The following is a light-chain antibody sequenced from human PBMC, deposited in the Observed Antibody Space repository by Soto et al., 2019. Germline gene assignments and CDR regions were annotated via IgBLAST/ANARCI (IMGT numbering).Light chain of an antibody. CDR3: LVWDDSLNGYV. Sequence: QSVLTQPPSASGTPGQRVTISCSGSSSNIGSNSVNWYQQFPGTAPKLLIYSRNQRPSGAPDRFSGSKSGTSASLAINGLQSEDEADYYCLVWDDSLNGYVFGTGTKVTVL. J-gene: IGLJ1*01. CDR1: SSNIGSNS. CDR2: SRN. V-gene: IGLV1-44*01.